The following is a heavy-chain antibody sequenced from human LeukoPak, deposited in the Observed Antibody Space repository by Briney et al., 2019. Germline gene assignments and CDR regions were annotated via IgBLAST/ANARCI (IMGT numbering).Heavy chain of an antibody. V-gene: IGHV3-23*01. CDR3: AKVGQLWLFYFDY. D-gene: IGHD5-18*01. J-gene: IGHJ4*02. CDR2: ITGSGDGT. Sequence: GGSLRLSCAASGFTFTSYAMSWVRQAPGKGLEWVSAITGSGDGTYYAASVKGRFTISRDNSKNTLYLQMNSLRAEDTAVYYCAKVGQLWLFYFDYWGQGTLVTVSS. CDR1: GFTFTSYA.